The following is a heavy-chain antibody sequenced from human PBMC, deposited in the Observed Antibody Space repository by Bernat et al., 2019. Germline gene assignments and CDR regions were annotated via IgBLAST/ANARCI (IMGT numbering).Heavy chain of an antibody. Sequence: EVQLLESGGGLVQPGGSLRLSCAASGFTFSSYAMTWVRQAPGKGLEWVSAISGSGGSTYYADSVKGRFTISRDNSKNTLYPQMNSLRAEDTAIYYCAKDLETSWLGLQNDAFDIWGQGTMVTVAS. CDR3: AKDLETSWLGLQNDAFDI. D-gene: IGHD4-11*01. V-gene: IGHV3-23*01. CDR2: ISGSGGST. CDR1: GFTFSSYA. J-gene: IGHJ3*02.